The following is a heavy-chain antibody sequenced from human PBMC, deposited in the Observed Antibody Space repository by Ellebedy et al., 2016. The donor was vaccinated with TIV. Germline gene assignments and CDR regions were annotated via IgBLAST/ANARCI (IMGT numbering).Heavy chain of an antibody. CDR1: GGSISNYY. D-gene: IGHD3-10*01. Sequence: MPSETLSLTCTVSGGSISNYYWTWIRQPPGKGLEWVGHIYYNGGTDYNPSLKSRVTISVDTSKNQFSLRLSSVTAADTAVYYCARDEGGSGSLSYWGQGTLVTVSS. V-gene: IGHV4-59*12. CDR3: ARDEGGSGSLSY. J-gene: IGHJ4*02. CDR2: IYYNGGT.